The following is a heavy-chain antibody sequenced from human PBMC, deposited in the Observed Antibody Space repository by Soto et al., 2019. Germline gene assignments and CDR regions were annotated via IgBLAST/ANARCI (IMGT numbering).Heavy chain of an antibody. Sequence: XGPTLVNPTQTLTLTCTFSGFSFTGNGEGVGWIRQPPGKALEWLALIYWADDKRYSPSLRNRLTITLDNSKDQVILTMTDMGPADTATYYCAHGYVQLLATFHYFDYWGQGPQVTVSS. CDR3: AHGYVQLLATFHYFDY. CDR1: GFSFTGNGEG. D-gene: IGHD2-2*01. J-gene: IGHJ4*02. V-gene: IGHV2-5*02. CDR2: IYWADDK.